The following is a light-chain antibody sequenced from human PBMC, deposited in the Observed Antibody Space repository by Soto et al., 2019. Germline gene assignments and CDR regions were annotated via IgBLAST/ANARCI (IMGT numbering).Light chain of an antibody. CDR2: SAS. CDR3: QQLSRYPLT. J-gene: IGKJ4*01. Sequence: DIQMTQSPSSLSASVGDRVTITCQASQDISNYLAWYQQKPGKAPDLLIYSASTLQSGVPSRFSGSGSETEFSLTIRALQPEDFATYYCQQLSRYPLTFGGGTKWIS. V-gene: IGKV1-9*01. CDR1: QDISNY.